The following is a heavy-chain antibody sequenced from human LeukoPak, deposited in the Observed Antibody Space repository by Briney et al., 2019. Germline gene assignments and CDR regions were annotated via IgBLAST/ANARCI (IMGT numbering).Heavy chain of an antibody. CDR3: ARDNGWSADF. Sequence: GGSLRLSCAASGFTFSRHWMYWVRQAPGKGLEWVANVRQDGSAKPYVDSVKGRFTISRDNAKNSLFLQMNSLRAEDTAVYYCARDNGWSADFWGQGTLVTVSS. CDR1: GFTFSRHW. J-gene: IGHJ4*02. V-gene: IGHV3-7*03. D-gene: IGHD2-15*01. CDR2: VRQDGSAK.